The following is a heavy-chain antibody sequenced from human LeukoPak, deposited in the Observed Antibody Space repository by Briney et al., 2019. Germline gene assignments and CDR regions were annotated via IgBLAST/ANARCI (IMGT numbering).Heavy chain of an antibody. D-gene: IGHD2/OR15-2a*01. J-gene: IGHJ4*02. V-gene: IGHV3-23*01. Sequence: GGSLRLSCAASGFTFSSFALSWVRQAPGKGLEWVSGIIANGGSAYYADSVKGRFTISRDNSKNTLYLQMNSLRAEDTAVYYCAKKFPFRQPRYVDYWGQGTLVTVSS. CDR3: AKKFPFRQPRYVDY. CDR1: GFTFSSFA. CDR2: IIANGGSA.